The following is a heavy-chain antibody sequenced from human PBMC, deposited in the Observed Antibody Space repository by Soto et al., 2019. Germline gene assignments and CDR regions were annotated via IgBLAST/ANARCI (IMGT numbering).Heavy chain of an antibody. CDR3: AVGLLNTVTKYYFDY. J-gene: IGHJ4*02. V-gene: IGHV4-34*01. CDR2: INHSGST. CDR1: GGSFSGYY. D-gene: IGHD4-17*01. Sequence: SETLSLTCAVYGGSFSGYYWSWIRQPPGKGLEWIGEINHSGSTNYNPSLKSRVTISVDTSKNQFSLKLSSVTAADTAVYYCAVGLLNTVTKYYFDYWGQGTLVTVSS.